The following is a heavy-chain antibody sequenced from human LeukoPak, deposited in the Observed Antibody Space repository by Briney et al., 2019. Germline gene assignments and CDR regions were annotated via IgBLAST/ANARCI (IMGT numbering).Heavy chain of an antibody. CDR3: ARVGAYYYYYMDV. CDR1: GFTFNTYD. CDR2: ISYDGGDK. V-gene: IGHV3-30*04. J-gene: IGHJ6*03. D-gene: IGHD4/OR15-4a*01. Sequence: GGSLGLSCAASGFTFNTYDMHWVRQAPGKGLEWVSVISYDGGDKYYADSVKGRYTISRDNSKNTLYLQMNSLRAEDTAVYYCARVGAYYYYYMDVWGKGTTVTVSS.